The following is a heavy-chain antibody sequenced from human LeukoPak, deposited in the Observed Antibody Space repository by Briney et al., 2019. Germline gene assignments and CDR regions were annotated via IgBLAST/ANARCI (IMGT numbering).Heavy chain of an antibody. J-gene: IGHJ4*02. CDR1: GFTFSNHW. D-gene: IGHD2-2*01. Sequence: GGSLRLSCAASGFTFSNHWMLWVRQGPGKGLAWVSYMNGDGSSTSYADSVKGRFTISRDNAKNSLYLQMSSLRAEDTAVYYCARTIVVVGYDHWGQGTLVTVSS. V-gene: IGHV3-74*01. CDR2: MNGDGSST. CDR3: ARTIVVVGYDH.